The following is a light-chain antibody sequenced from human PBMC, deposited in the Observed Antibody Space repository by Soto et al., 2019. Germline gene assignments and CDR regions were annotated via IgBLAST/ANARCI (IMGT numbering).Light chain of an antibody. CDR1: NSNIGSNT. Sequence: QSVLTQPPSASGTPGQRVTISCSGSNSNIGSNTINWYQQLPGTAPKLLMYSNSQRPSGVPDRFSGSKSGTSASLAISGLQSEDEADYYCAAWDDSLNGVVFGGGTQLTVL. V-gene: IGLV1-44*01. CDR3: AAWDDSLNGVV. CDR2: SNS. J-gene: IGLJ2*01.